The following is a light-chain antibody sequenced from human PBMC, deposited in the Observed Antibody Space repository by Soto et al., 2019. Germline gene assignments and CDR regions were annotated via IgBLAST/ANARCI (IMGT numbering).Light chain of an antibody. CDR2: GAS. CDR3: QNDNIGPSWT. CDR1: QSVSLS. Sequence: IALMQSPATLSVSIGHSATLSCRASQSVSLSLAWYQMRPGQPPRLLIYGASTRATDIPARFSGSGSGTDFTLTISSRQSADFAVYFCQNDNIGPSWTFRQGNKG. V-gene: IGKV3-15*01. J-gene: IGKJ1*01.